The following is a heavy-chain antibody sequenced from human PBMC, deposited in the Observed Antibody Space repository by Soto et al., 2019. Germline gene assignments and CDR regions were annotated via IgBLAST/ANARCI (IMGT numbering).Heavy chain of an antibody. CDR2: ISGSGGST. CDR1: VFRFNSYS. Sequence: PLGSLTLSFAASVFRFNSYSMSWVRKAPGKGLEWVSAISGSGGSTYYADSVEGRFTISRDNSKNTLYLQMNSLRAEDTAVYYCAKAPFYCSAGSCYNTYYYYYMDVRGKGTTVTVSS. J-gene: IGHJ6*03. V-gene: IGHV3-23*01. CDR3: AKAPFYCSAGSCYNTYYYYYMDV. D-gene: IGHD2-15*01.